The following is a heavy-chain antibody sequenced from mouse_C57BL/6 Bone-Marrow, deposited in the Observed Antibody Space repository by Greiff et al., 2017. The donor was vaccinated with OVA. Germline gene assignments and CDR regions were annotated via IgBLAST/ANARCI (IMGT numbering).Heavy chain of an antibody. D-gene: IGHD2-1*01. CDR1: GYTFTSYW. CDR2: LDPNSGGT. V-gene: IGHV1-72*01. J-gene: IGHJ1*03. Sequence: VQLQQPGAELVKPGASVKLSCKASGYTFTSYWMHWVKQRPGRGLGWIGRLDPNSGGTKYNEKFKSKATLPVDKPSSTAYLQLSSLTSEDSAVYYSARGGNYWCFDFWGTGTAVTVSA. CDR3: ARGGNYWCFDF.